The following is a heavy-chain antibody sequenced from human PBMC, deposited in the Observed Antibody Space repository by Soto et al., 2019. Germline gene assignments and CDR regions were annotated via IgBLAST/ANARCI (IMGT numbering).Heavy chain of an antibody. Sequence: EVQLVESGGGLVQPGGSLKLSCAASGFTFSGSAMHWVRQASGKGLEWVGRIRSKAKSYATVYAASVKGRFTISRDDSKTTAYLQMNSLKTEDTAVYDCTILGIAAAGTDYWGQGTLVTVSS. CDR2: IRSKAKSYAT. V-gene: IGHV3-73*02. D-gene: IGHD6-13*01. CDR1: GFTFSGSA. CDR3: TILGIAAAGTDY. J-gene: IGHJ4*02.